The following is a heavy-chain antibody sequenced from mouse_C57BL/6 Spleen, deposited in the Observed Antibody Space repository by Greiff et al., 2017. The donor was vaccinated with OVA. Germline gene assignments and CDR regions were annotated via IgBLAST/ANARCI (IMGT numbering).Heavy chain of an antibody. CDR1: GFNIKNTY. D-gene: IGHD2-4*01. CDR3: ARYHYDYDDGFDY. V-gene: IGHV14-3*01. J-gene: IGHJ2*01. Sequence: EVMLVESVAELVRPGASVKLSCTASGFNIKNTYMHWVKQRPEQGLEWIGRIDPANGNTKYAPKFQGKATITADTSSNTAYLQLSSLTSEDTAIYYCARYHYDYDDGFDYWGQGTTLTVSS. CDR2: IDPANGNT.